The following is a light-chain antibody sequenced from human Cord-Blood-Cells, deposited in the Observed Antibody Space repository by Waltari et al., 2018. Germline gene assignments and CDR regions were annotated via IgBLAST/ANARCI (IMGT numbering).Light chain of an antibody. J-gene: IGLJ2*01. CDR1: SRDARGFNY. Sequence: QPALTQPASVSGSPGQSLALSCTGPSRDARGFNYVSWSQQHPGKAPKLMIYEVSNRPSGVSNRFSGSKSGNTASLTISGLQAEDEADYYCSSYTSSSTLVVFGGGTKLTVL. CDR2: EVS. V-gene: IGLV2-14*01. CDR3: SSYTSSSTLVV.